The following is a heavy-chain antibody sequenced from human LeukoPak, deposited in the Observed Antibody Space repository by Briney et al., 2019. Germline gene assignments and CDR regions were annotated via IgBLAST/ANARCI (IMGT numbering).Heavy chain of an antibody. D-gene: IGHD5-18*01. V-gene: IGHV3-23*01. J-gene: IGHJ3*02. CDR1: GFTFSSYA. CDR3: AKDRGYSFGDGFDI. Sequence: GGSLRLSCAASGFTFSSYAMSWVRQAPGKGLEWVSGISGSGGSTYYADSVKGRFTISRDNSKNTLYVQMNRLRAEDTAAYYCAKDRGYSFGDGFDIWGQGTMVTVSS. CDR2: ISGSGGST.